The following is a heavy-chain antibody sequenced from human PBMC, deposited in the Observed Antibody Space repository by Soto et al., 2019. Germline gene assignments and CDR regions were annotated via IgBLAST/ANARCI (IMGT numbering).Heavy chain of an antibody. CDR2: INAGNGNT. J-gene: IGHJ4*02. V-gene: IGHV1-3*01. D-gene: IGHD3-22*01. Sequence: GASVKVSCKASGYTFTNYAMHWVRQAPGQRLEWMGWINAGNGNTKYSQKFQGRVTITRDTSASTTYMELSSLRSEDTAVYYCARDNYYDTSGFDYWGQGTLVTVSS. CDR3: ARDNYYDTSGFDY. CDR1: GYTFTNYA.